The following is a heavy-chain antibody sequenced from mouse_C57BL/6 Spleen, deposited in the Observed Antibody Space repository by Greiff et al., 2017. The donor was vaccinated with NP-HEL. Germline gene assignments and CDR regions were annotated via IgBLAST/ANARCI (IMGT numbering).Heavy chain of an antibody. CDR3: VRSTATLNYFDY. CDR2: IRSKSSNYAT. J-gene: IGHJ2*01. V-gene: IGHV10-3*01. Sequence: EVNVVESGGGLVQPKGSLKLSCAASGFTFNTYAMHWVRQAPGKGLEWVARIRSKSSNYATYSADSVKDRFTISRDDSQSMLYLQMNNLKTEDTAMYYCVRSTATLNYFDYWGQGTTLTVSS. CDR1: GFTFNTYA. D-gene: IGHD1-2*01.